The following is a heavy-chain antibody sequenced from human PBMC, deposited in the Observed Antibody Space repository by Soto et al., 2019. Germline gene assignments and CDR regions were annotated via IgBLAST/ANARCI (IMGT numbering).Heavy chain of an antibody. CDR2: ISAHTGNT. J-gene: IGHJ3*02. V-gene: IGHV1-18*01. Sequence: ASVKVSCKTSGYTFTNYGISWVRQAPGQGLEWMGWISAHTGNTNYAQKFQGRVTMTTDTSTSTAYMELRSLRSDDTAVYYCARVLGYNSSWWRHTAFDIWGQGTMVT. CDR3: ARVLGYNSSWWRHTAFDI. D-gene: IGHD6-13*01. CDR1: GYTFTNYG.